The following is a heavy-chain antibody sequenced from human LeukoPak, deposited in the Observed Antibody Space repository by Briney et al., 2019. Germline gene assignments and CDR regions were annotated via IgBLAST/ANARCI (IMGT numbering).Heavy chain of an antibody. V-gene: IGHV3-9*01. D-gene: IGHD5-18*01. Sequence: GGSLRLSCAASGFTFDDYAMHWVRHAPGKGLEWVSGISWNSGSIGYADSVKGRFTISIDNAKNSLSLQMNRLRAEDTALYYCPKAITRKDTDMVTVFDYWGQGTLVTVSS. J-gene: IGHJ4*02. CDR2: ISWNSGSI. CDR3: PKAITRKDTDMVTVFDY. CDR1: GFTFDDYA.